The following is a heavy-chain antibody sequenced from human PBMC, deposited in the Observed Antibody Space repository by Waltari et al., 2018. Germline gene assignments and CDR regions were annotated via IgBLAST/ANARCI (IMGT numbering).Heavy chain of an antibody. J-gene: IGHJ6*02. D-gene: IGHD6-13*01. Sequence: EVQLVESGGGLVQPGRSLRLSCAASGFTFDDYAMHWVRQAPGKGLGGVSGISWNRGSIGYSASVKVRFTLSRDNAKNSLYLQMNSLRAEDTALYYCAKDITGGSWQNDGMDVWGQGTTVTVSS. V-gene: IGHV3-9*01. CDR2: ISWNRGSI. CDR3: AKDITGGSWQNDGMDV. CDR1: GFTFDDYA.